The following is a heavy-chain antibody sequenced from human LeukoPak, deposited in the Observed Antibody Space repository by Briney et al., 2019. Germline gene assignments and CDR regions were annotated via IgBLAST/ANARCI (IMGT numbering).Heavy chain of an antibody. J-gene: IGHJ4*02. CDR2: IKKDGSEK. CDR1: GFTFSSHW. D-gene: IGHD6-13*01. V-gene: IGHV3-7*01. CDR3: ARDYNPGGSSSPDPYYFDY. Sequence: GGSLRLSCAASGFTFSSHWMSWVRQAPGKGLEWVANIKKDGSEKYYVDAVKGRFTISRDNAKTSLYLQMNSLRAEDTAVYYCARDYNPGGSSSPDPYYFDYWGQGTLVTVSS.